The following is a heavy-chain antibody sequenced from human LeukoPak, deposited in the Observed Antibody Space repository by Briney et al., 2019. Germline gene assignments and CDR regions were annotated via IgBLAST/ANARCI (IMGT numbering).Heavy chain of an antibody. V-gene: IGHV3-23*01. CDR2: VSGSGGST. CDR1: GFTFSSYA. CDR3: ANTAMVFWVSYGMDV. Sequence: PGGSLSLSCAASGFTFSSYAMCWVRQAPGKGGQWVSAVSGSGGSTNYEASVKGRFTISRDNSKNTLYLQMNSLRAEDTAVYYCANTAMVFWVSYGMDVWGQGTTVTVSS. D-gene: IGHD5-18*01. J-gene: IGHJ6*02.